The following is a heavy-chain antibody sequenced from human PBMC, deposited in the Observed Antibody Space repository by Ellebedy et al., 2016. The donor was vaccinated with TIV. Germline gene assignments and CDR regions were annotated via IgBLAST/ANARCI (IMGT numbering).Heavy chain of an antibody. D-gene: IGHD3-22*01. CDR2: INPSGGST. CDR1: GYTFTSYY. CDR3: AGSHPVDSGYYDDAFDI. J-gene: IGHJ3*02. Sequence: AASVKVSCKASGYTFTSYYMHWVRQAPGQGLEWMGIINPSGGSTSYAQKFQGRVTMTRDTSTSTVYMELSSLRSEDTAVYYCAGSHPVDSGYYDDAFDIWGQGTMVTVSS. V-gene: IGHV1-46*01.